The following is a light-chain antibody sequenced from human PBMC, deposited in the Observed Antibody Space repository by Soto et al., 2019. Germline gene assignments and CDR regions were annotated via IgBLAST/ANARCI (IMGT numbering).Light chain of an antibody. CDR2: WAS. CDR1: QSVLYRSSNKNY. V-gene: IGKV4-1*01. Sequence: DIVMTQSPDSLAVSLGERATINCKSSQSVLYRSSNKNYLAWYQQKPGQPPKLLIYWASTRESGVPDRFRGSGSGTDFTLTISRLQAEDVAVYCCQQYYSAPQTFGQGTKLEIK. CDR3: QQYYSAPQT. J-gene: IGKJ2*01.